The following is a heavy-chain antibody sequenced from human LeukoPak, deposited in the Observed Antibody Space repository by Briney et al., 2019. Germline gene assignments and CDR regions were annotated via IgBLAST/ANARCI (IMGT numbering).Heavy chain of an antibody. J-gene: IGHJ1*01. CDR3: ARDDIVSQH. CDR2: ISPGGGTT. Sequence: GGSLRLSCAVSGCAFGSEAMSWVRQSPARGLEWVASISPGGGTTYYADYVKGRFTISRDNANNYLYLQMDSLRGEDTAVYFCARDDIVSQHWGQGTLVTVSS. V-gene: IGHV3-23*01. D-gene: IGHD5-12*01. CDR1: GCAFGSEA.